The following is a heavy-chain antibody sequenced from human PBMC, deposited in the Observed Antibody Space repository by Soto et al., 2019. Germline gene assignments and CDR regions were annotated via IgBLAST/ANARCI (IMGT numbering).Heavy chain of an antibody. J-gene: IGHJ4*02. CDR1: GGTFSSYT. V-gene: IGHV1-69*02. Sequence: GASVKVSCKASGGTFSSYTISWVRQAPGQGLEWMGRIIPILGIANYAQKFQGRVTITADKSTSTAYMELSSLRSEDTAVYYCARVPGYDDSQESLDYWGQGTLVPVSS. CDR3: ARVPGYDDSQESLDY. CDR2: IIPILGIA. D-gene: IGHD5-12*01.